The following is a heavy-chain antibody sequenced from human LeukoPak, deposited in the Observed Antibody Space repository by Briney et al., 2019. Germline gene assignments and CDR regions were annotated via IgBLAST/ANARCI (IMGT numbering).Heavy chain of an antibody. J-gene: IGHJ4*02. V-gene: IGHV4-59*08. Sequence: SETLSLTCSVSGGSISSYYWSFIRQPPGKGLEWSGYVYYSGSTNYNPSLKSRVTISVDTSKNQFSLKLSSVTAADTAVYYCARHYISGYFFDYWGQGTLVTVSS. CDR3: ARHYISGYFFDY. CDR1: GGSISSYY. CDR2: VYYSGST. D-gene: IGHD1-14*01.